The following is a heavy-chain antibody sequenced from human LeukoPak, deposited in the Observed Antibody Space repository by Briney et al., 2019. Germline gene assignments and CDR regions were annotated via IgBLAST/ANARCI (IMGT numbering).Heavy chain of an antibody. D-gene: IGHD3-10*01. Sequence: SETLSLTCAVYGGSFSGYFWSWIRQPPGKGLEWIGDIYYSGSTNYNPSLKSRVTISVDTSKNQFSLKLSSVTAADTAVYYCARGFGGLSPYYFDYWGQGTLVTVSS. CDR3: ARGFGGLSPYYFDY. CDR2: IYYSGST. CDR1: GGSFSGYF. V-gene: IGHV4-34*01. J-gene: IGHJ4*02.